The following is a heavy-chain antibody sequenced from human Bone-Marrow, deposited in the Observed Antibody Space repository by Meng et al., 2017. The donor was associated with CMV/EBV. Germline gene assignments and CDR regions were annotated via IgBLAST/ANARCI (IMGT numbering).Heavy chain of an antibody. J-gene: IGHJ6*02. Sequence: GGSLRLSCAASGFTFSSYSMNWVRQAPGKGLEWVSSISSSSSYIYYADSVKGRFTISRDNAKNSLYLHMSSLRAGDTGVYYCVRSRATYSSRWYDYHYGMDVWGQGTTVTVSS. CDR1: GFTFSSYS. D-gene: IGHD6-13*01. CDR2: ISSSSSYI. V-gene: IGHV3-21*01. CDR3: VRSRATYSSRWYDYHYGMDV.